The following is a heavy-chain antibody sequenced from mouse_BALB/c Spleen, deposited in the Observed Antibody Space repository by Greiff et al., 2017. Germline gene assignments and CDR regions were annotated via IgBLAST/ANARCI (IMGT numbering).Heavy chain of an antibody. Sequence: QVQLKESGPGLVAPSQSLSITCTVSGFSLTSYGVHWVRQPPGKGLEWLGVIWAGGSTNYNSALMSRLSISKDNSKSQVFLKMNSLQTDDTAMYYGDSRWLLREGYAMDYWGQGTSVTVSS. V-gene: IGHV2-9*02. D-gene: IGHD2-3*01. J-gene: IGHJ4*01. CDR1: GFSLTSYG. CDR2: IWAGGST. CDR3: DSRWLLREGYAMDY.